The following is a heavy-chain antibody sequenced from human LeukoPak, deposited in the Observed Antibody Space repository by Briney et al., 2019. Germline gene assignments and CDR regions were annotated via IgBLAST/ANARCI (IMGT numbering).Heavy chain of an antibody. CDR2: IIGDGSYT. CDR1: GFTFSSYD. V-gene: IGHV3-74*01. J-gene: IGHJ4*02. Sequence: GGSLRLSCAASGFTFSSYDMHWVRQAPGKGLVWVSRIIGDGSYTNYADSVKGRFTISRDNAKNTLYLQMNSLRAEDTAVYYCARSHGYTDDYWGQGTLVTVSS. CDR3: ARSHGYTDDY. D-gene: IGHD5-18*01.